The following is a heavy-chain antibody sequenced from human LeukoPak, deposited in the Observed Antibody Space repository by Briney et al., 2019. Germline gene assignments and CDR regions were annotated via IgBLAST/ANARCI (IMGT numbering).Heavy chain of an antibody. D-gene: IGHD6-19*01. Sequence: ASVKVSCKASGYSFTSYAMNWVRQAPGQGLEWMGWINTNTGNPTYAQGFTGRCVFSLDTSVSTAYLQISSLKAEDTAVYSCARVAEYSSGWYDPFDYWGQGTLVTVSS. CDR1: GYSFTSYA. CDR3: ARVAEYSSGWYDPFDY. J-gene: IGHJ4*02. CDR2: INTNTGNP. V-gene: IGHV7-4-1*02.